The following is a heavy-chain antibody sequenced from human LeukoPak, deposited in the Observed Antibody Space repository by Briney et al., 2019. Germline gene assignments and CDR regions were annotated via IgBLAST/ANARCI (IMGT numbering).Heavy chain of an antibody. CDR3: ARRSQVAAGGGIDY. CDR2: MSNSGST. CDR1: GGSISSSSYY. Sequence: SETLSLTCTVSGGSISSSSYYWGWIRQSPGKGLEWIGTMSNSGSTYYNPSLKSRVTISGDTAKNQFSLKLSSVTAADTAVYYCARRSQVAAGGGIDYWGQGTLVTVSS. V-gene: IGHV4-39*01. J-gene: IGHJ4*02. D-gene: IGHD6-13*01.